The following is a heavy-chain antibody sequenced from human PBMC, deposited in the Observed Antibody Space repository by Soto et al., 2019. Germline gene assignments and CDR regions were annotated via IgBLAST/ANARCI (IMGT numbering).Heavy chain of an antibody. J-gene: IGHJ4*02. Sequence: GASVKVSCKASGGTFSSYAISWVRQAPGQGLEWMGGIIPIFGTANYAQKFQGRVTITADESTSTAYMELSSLRSEDTAVYYCARGFIAAARFDYWGQGTLVTVSS. V-gene: IGHV1-69*13. CDR2: IIPIFGTA. CDR1: GGTFSSYA. D-gene: IGHD6-13*01. CDR3: ARGFIAAARFDY.